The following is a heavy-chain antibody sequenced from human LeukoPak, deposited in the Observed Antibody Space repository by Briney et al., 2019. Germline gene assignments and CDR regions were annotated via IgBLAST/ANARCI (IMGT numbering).Heavy chain of an antibody. V-gene: IGHV4-38-2*02. D-gene: IGHD6-13*01. Sequence: SETLSLTCSDSGASISSGYFWGWIRQPPGKGLEWIGTIYNSGSTYYNASLESRVTISVDTSKNQFSLKLSSVTAADTAVYYCARAYSSSWYFNWFDPWGQGTLVTVSS. CDR2: IYNSGST. J-gene: IGHJ5*02. CDR1: GASISSGYF. CDR3: ARAYSSSWYFNWFDP.